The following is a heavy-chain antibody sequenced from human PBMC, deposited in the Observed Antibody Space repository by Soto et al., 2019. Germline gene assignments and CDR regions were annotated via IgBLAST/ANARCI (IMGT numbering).Heavy chain of an antibody. J-gene: IGHJ5*02. D-gene: IGHD3-3*01. CDR2: IYYSGST. V-gene: IGHV4-30-4*01. CDR3: ARSAVLRFLEWLLPFDP. Sequence: SETLSLTCTVSGGSVSSGDYYWSWIRQPPGKGLEWIGYIYYSGSTYYNPSLKSRVTISVDTSKNQFSLKLSSVTAADTAVYYCARSAVLRFLEWLLPFDPWGQGTLVTVSS. CDR1: GGSVSSGDYY.